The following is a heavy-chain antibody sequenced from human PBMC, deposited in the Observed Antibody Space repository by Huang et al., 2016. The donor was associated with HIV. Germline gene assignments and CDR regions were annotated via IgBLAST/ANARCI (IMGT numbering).Heavy chain of an antibody. J-gene: IGHJ4*02. V-gene: IGHV1-18*01. D-gene: IGHD3-16*01. CDR1: GYTFSGYA. CDR3: ARKFGRDFDY. CDR2: VSPYNGDT. Sequence: QVKLVQSGAEVKKPGASVKVSCKTSGYTFSGYAITWVRQAPGQGLEWMGWVSPYNGDTNYVQNRQGRVTMTTDRSTTTAYMELRSLTSDDTAIYYCARKFGRDFDYWGQGTLVTVSS.